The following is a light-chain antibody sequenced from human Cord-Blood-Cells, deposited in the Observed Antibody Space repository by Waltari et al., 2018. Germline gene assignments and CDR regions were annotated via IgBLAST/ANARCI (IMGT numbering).Light chain of an antibody. CDR3: SSYTSSSTLV. Sequence: QSALTQPASVSGSPGQSLTISCTGTSSDVGVYNHVSWSQQHPGKAPKLMICDVSNRPSGVSNRLSGSKSGNTASLTISGLQAEDEADYYCSSYTSSSTLVFGGGTKLTVL. CDR2: DVS. J-gene: IGLJ2*01. CDR1: SSDVGVYNH. V-gene: IGLV2-14*01.